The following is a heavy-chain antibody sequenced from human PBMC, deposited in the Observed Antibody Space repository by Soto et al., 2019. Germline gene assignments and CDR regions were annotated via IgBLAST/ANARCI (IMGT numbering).Heavy chain of an antibody. CDR1: GFTFSSYS. CDR3: ARDRLGYCSSTSCYKSNWFDP. V-gene: IGHV3-21*01. D-gene: IGHD2-2*02. Sequence: VQLVESGGGLVKPGGSLRLSCAASGFTFSSYSMNWVRQAPGKGLEWVSSISSSSSYIYYADSVKGRFTISRDNAKNSLYLQMNSLRAEDTAVYYCARDRLGYCSSTSCYKSNWFDPWGQGTLVTVSS. CDR2: ISSSSSYI. J-gene: IGHJ5*02.